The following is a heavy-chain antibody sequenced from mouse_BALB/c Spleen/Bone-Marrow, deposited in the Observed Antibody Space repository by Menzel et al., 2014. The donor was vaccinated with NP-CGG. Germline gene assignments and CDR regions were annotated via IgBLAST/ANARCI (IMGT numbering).Heavy chain of an antibody. J-gene: IGHJ4*01. CDR1: GYTFTSYW. CDR3: TTYYYYATDY. V-gene: IGHV1S22*01. D-gene: IGHD1-1*01. Sequence: LQESGSELVRPGASVKLSCKASGYTFTSYWMHWVKQRHGQGLEWIGNIYPGSGSTNYDEKFKSKGTLTVDTSSSTAYMHLSSLTSEDSAVYYCTTYYYYATDYWGQGTSVTVSS. CDR2: IYPGSGST.